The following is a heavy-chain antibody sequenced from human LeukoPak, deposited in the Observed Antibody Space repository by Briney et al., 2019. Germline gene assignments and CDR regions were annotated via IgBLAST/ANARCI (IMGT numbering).Heavy chain of an antibody. CDR3: ARGGTVTTKSGYYYGMDV. CDR1: GHTFTSYY. J-gene: IGHJ6*02. V-gene: IGHV1-46*01. CDR2: INPSGGST. Sequence: ASVKVSCKASGHTFTSYYMHWVRQAPGQGLEWMGIINPSGGSTSYAQKFQGRVTMTRDTSTSTVYMELSSLRSEDTAVYYCARGGTVTTKSGYYYGMDVWGQGTTVAVSS. D-gene: IGHD4-17*01.